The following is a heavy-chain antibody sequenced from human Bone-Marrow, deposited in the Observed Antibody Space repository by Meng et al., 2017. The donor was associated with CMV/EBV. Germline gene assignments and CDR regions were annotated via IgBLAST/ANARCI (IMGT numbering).Heavy chain of an antibody. CDR2: MNPNSGNT. CDR1: GYTFTSYG. V-gene: IGHV1-8*02. Sequence: ASVKVSCKASGYTFTSYGISWVRQATGQGLEWMGWMNPNSGNTGYAQKFQGRVTMTRNTSISTAYMELSSLRSEDTAVYYCARTSTNYYYYGMDVWGQGTTVTVSS. D-gene: IGHD4-11*01. J-gene: IGHJ6*02. CDR3: ARTSTNYYYYGMDV.